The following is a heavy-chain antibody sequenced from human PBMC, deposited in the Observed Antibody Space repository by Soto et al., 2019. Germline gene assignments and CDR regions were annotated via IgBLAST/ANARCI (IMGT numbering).Heavy chain of an antibody. CDR1: GGSISGSY. CDR3: ARSVAVPGAHIDY. V-gene: IGHV4-59*01. CDR2: VYYTGST. J-gene: IGHJ4*02. D-gene: IGHD6-19*01. Sequence: LETLSLTCSVSGGSISGSYWSWIRQSPGKGLEWLGYVYYTGSTNYSPSLRSRVSISVDTSKNEFSLRLSSVTAADTAVYFCARSVAVPGAHIDYWGQGTQVTVSS.